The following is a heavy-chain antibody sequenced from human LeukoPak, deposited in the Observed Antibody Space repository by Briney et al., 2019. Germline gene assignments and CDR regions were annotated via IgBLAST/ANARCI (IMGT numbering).Heavy chain of an antibody. J-gene: IGHJ2*01. V-gene: IGHV3-74*01. CDR3: ARDPGSSSTNWYFDL. CDR2: INSDGSST. CDR1: GFTFSSYW. Sequence: GSLRLSCAASGFTFSSYWMHWVRQAPGKGLVWVSRINSDGSSTSYADSVKGRFTISRDNAKNTLYLQMNSLRAEDTAVYYCARDPGSSSTNWYFDLWGRGTLVTVSS. D-gene: IGHD6-13*01.